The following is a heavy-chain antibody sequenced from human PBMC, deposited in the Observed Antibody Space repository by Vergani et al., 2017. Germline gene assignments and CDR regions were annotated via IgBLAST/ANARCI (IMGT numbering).Heavy chain of an antibody. V-gene: IGHV4-4*08. Sequence: QVQLQESGPGLVKSSETLSLTCSVSFDSIRNLYCNWIRQPPGKGLEWVGSFSKGGTTCLHRAVKSRVAISSDSAKNRFSLKLTSVSAADTAVYDCARSAWGGDCYEFDYWGQGILVTVSS. CDR2: FSKGGTT. J-gene: IGHJ4*02. D-gene: IGHD2-21*02. CDR1: FDSIRNLY. CDR3: ARSAWGGDCYEFDY.